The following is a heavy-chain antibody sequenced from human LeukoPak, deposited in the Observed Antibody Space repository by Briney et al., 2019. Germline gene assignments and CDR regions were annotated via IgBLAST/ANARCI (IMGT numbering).Heavy chain of an antibody. CDR1: GFTFSSYG. CDR3: ARDLGGAAGVLDY. CDR2: IWYDGSNK. Sequence: GGSLRLSCAASGFTFSSYGMHWVRQAPGKGLEWVAVIWYDGSNKYYADSVKGRFTISRDNSKNTLYLQMNSLRAEDTAVYYCARDLGGAAGVLDYWGQGTLVTVSS. J-gene: IGHJ4*02. D-gene: IGHD6-13*01. V-gene: IGHV3-33*01.